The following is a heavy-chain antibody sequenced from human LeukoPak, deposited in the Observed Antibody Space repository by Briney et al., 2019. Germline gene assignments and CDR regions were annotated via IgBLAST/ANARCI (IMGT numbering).Heavy chain of an antibody. CDR3: ARGALTGYYFDY. Sequence: SETLSLTCTVSGGSISSGGYYWSWIRQPPGKGLEWIGYIYHSRSTYYNPSLKSRVTISVDRSKNQFSLKLSSVTAADTAVYYCARGALTGYYFDYWGQGTLVTVSS. D-gene: IGHD7-27*01. J-gene: IGHJ4*02. CDR2: IYHSRST. V-gene: IGHV4-30-2*01. CDR1: GGSISSGGYY.